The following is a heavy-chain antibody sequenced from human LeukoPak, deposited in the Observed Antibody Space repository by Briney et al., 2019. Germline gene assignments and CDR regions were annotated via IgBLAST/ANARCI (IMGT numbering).Heavy chain of an antibody. D-gene: IGHD6-19*01. V-gene: IGHV3-30*02. CDR1: GFTFSSYG. CDR3: VKDHGYASGWYFDY. CDR2: IRYDGSNK. Sequence: GGSLRLSCAASGFTFSSYGMHWVRQAPGKGLEWVAFIRYDGSNKYYADSVKGRFTISRDNAKNSLYLQMNSLRAEDTALYFCVKDHGYASGWYFDYWGXG. J-gene: IGHJ4*02.